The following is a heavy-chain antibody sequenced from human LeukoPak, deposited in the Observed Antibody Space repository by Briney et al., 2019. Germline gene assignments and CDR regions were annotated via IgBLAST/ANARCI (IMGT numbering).Heavy chain of an antibody. CDR2: IKSKTDGGTT. Sequence: GRSLRLSCAASGFTFSNAWMSWVRQAPGKGLEWVGRIKSKTDGGTTDYAAPVKGRFTISRDDSKNTLYLQMNSLRAEDTALYYCAKDPRITKNYYYFYYMDVWGKGTTVTVSS. CDR3: AKDPRITKNYYYFYYMDV. CDR1: GFTFSNAW. D-gene: IGHD3-3*01. V-gene: IGHV3-15*01. J-gene: IGHJ6*03.